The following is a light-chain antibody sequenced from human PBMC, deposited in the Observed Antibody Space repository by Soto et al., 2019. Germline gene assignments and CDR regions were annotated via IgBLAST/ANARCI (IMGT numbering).Light chain of an antibody. CDR1: QNITNN. CDR2: HAS. CDR3: QQYYGRPPLT. Sequence: IQMPQSPSSLSASIGDRVTITCQASQNITNNLSWYQQKPGKAPNLLIYHASKLAKGVTSRFSGSGSGTDFSFIITSLQREDLATYYCQQYYGRPPLTFGQGTKVDNK. V-gene: IGKV1-33*01. J-gene: IGKJ1*01.